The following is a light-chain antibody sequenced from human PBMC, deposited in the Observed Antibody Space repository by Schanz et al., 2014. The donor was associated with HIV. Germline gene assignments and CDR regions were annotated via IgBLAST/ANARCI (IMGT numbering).Light chain of an antibody. J-gene: IGLJ2*01. CDR2: EVS. Sequence: QSALTQPASVSGSPGQSITISCTGTSTDVGSYNLVSWYQQHPGKAPKLMIYEVSKRPSGVPGRFSGSKSGNTASLTVSGLQADDEADYYCSSSAGRDDVVFGGGTKVTVL. V-gene: IGLV2-23*02. CDR3: SSSAGRDDVV. CDR1: STDVGSYNL.